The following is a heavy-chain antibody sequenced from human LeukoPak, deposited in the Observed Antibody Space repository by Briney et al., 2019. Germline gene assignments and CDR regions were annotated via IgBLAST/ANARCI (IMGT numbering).Heavy chain of an antibody. CDR3: ARPMVRGVEENGMDV. D-gene: IGHD3-10*01. J-gene: IGHJ6*02. Sequence: GASVKVSCKASGYTFTSYDINWMRQATGQGLEWMGWMNPNSGNTGYAQKFQGRVTMTRDTSISTAYMELSSLRSEDTAVYYCARPMVRGVEENGMDVWGQGTTVTVSS. V-gene: IGHV1-8*01. CDR1: GYTFTSYD. CDR2: MNPNSGNT.